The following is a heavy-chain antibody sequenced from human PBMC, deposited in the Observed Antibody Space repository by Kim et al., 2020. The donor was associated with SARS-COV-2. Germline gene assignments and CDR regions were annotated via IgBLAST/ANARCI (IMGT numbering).Heavy chain of an antibody. V-gene: IGHV4-34*01. CDR2: INHSGST. CDR1: GGSFSGYY. D-gene: IGHD3-10*01. J-gene: IGHJ4*02. Sequence: SETLSLTCAVYGGSFSGYYWSWIRQPPGKGLEWIGEINHSGSTNYNPSLKSRVTISVDTSKNQFSLKLSSVTAADTAVYYCARVLLWFGEADYWGQGNLVTVSS. CDR3: ARVLLWFGEADY.